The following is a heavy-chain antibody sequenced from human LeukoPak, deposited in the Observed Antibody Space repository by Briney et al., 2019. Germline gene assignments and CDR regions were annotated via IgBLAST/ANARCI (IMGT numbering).Heavy chain of an antibody. J-gene: IGHJ4*02. V-gene: IGHV3-48*03. CDR1: GFTFSSYE. Sequence: GGSLRLSCAASGFTFSSYEMNWVRQAPGKGLEWVSYISTSGSTKCYADSVKGRFTISRDNTKNSLSLQMNSLRVDDTAVYYCARVGKSGWDFDHWGQGTLVTVSS. CDR3: ARVGKSGWDFDH. D-gene: IGHD6-19*01. CDR2: ISTSGSTK.